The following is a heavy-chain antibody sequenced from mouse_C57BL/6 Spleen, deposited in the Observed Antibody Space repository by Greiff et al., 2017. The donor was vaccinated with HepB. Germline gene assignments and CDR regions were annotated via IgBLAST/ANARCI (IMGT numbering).Heavy chain of an antibody. V-gene: IGHV1-82*01. Sequence: VQLQQSGPELVKPGASVKISCKASGYAFSSSWMNWVKQRPGKGLEWIGRIYPGDGDTNYNGKFKGKATLTADKSSSTAYMQLSSLTSEDSAVYFCARYRFTTVGDYWSQGTTLTVSS. J-gene: IGHJ2*01. CDR2: IYPGDGDT. CDR3: ARYRFTTVGDY. CDR1: GYAFSSSW. D-gene: IGHD1-1*01.